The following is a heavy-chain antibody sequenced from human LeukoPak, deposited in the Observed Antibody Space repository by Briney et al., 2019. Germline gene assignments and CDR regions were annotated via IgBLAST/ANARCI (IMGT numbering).Heavy chain of an antibody. CDR2: IYSGGNT. CDR1: GFTFSSYA. J-gene: IGHJ6*02. V-gene: IGHV3-66*01. Sequence: GGSLRLSCAASGFTFSSYAMNWVRQAPGKGLDWVSVIYSGGNTYYADSVKGRFTISRDNSKNTLYLQMNSLRAEDTAVYYCARDKRSLYFYYGMDVWGQGTTVTVSS. D-gene: IGHD2-15*01. CDR3: ARDKRSLYFYYGMDV.